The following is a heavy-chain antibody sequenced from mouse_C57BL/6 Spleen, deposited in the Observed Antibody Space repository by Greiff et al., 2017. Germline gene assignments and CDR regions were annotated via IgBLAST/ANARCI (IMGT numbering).Heavy chain of an antibody. CDR3: ARENYYGSSYGAY. Sequence: QVQLQQPGAELVKPGASVKLSCKASGYTFTSYWMHWVKQRPGQGLEWIGMIHPNSGSTNYNEKFKSKATLTVDKSSSTAYMQLSSLTSEDSAVYYCARENYYGSSYGAYWGQGTLVTVSA. J-gene: IGHJ3*01. D-gene: IGHD1-1*01. V-gene: IGHV1-64*01. CDR2: IHPNSGST. CDR1: GYTFTSYW.